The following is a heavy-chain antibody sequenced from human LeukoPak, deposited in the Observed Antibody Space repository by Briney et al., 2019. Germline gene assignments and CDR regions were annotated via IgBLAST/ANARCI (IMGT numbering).Heavy chain of an antibody. J-gene: IGHJ4*02. CDR3: AKDGPYSSGWGYFDY. CDR1: GFTFSSYS. Sequence: GGSLRLSCAASGFTFSSYSMNWARQAPGKGLEWVSAISGSGGSTYYADSVKGRFTIFRDNSKNTLYLQMNSLRAEDTAVYYCAKDGPYSSGWGYFDYWGQGTLVTVSS. CDR2: ISGSGGST. D-gene: IGHD6-19*01. V-gene: IGHV3-23*01.